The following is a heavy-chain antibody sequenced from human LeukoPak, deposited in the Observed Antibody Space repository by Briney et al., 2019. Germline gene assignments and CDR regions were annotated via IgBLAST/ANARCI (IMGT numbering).Heavy chain of an antibody. V-gene: IGHV3-23*01. J-gene: IGHJ3*02. Sequence: QAGGSLRLSCVASGFTFRSYGMSWVRRAPGKGLEWVSVISGSGGSTFYADSVKGRFTISRDNSNNTLYLQMNSLRAEDTAIYYCAKGYYYDSSLCAFDIWGQGTMVTVSS. CDR2: ISGSGGST. CDR1: GFTFRSYG. D-gene: IGHD3-22*01. CDR3: AKGYYYDSSLCAFDI.